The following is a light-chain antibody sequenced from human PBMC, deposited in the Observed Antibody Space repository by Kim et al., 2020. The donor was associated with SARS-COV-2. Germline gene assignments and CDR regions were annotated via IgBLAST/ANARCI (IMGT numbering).Light chain of an antibody. J-gene: IGLJ3*02. V-gene: IGLV2-11*01. Sequence: SVTISCTRTSSDVGNYNYVSWYQQHPGKAPKLMIYDVNRRPSGVPGRFSGSKSGNTASLTISGLQAEDEADYYCCSYAGSYTNWVFGGGTQLTVL. CDR1: SSDVGNYNY. CDR3: CSYAGSYTNWV. CDR2: DVN.